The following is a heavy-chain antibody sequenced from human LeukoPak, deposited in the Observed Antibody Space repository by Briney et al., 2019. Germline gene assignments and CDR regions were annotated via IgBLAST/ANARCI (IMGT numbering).Heavy chain of an antibody. CDR1: GFTFSSYW. CDR2: IKEDGSEK. J-gene: IGHJ4*02. D-gene: IGHD3-22*01. Sequence: GGSLRLSCAASGFTFSSYWMSWVRQAPGKGLEWVANIKEDGSEKYYVDSVKGRFTISRDNAKKSLYLQMDSLRAEDTAVYYCATLGDDTNGYGDHWGQGTLVTVSS. CDR3: ATLGDDTNGYGDH. V-gene: IGHV3-7*01.